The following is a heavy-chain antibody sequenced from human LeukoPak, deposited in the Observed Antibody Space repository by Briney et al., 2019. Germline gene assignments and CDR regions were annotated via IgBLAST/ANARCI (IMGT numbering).Heavy chain of an antibody. V-gene: IGHV3-20*04. CDR1: GFTFDDYG. J-gene: IGHJ5*02. D-gene: IGHD2-2*01. CDR3: ARDLGCSSTSCYSGNWFDP. Sequence: GGSLRLSCAASGFTFDDYGMSWVRQAPGKGLEWVSGINWNGGSTGYADSVKGRFTISRDNAKNSLYLQMNSLRAEDTALYYCARDLGCSSTSCYSGNWFDPWGQGTLVTVSS. CDR2: INWNGGST.